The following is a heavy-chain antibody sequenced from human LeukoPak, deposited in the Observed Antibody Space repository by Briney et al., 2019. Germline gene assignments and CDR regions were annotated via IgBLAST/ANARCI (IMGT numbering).Heavy chain of an antibody. CDR3: ARGPPLNPGDFDSSGYYYFDY. J-gene: IGHJ4*02. Sequence: SETLSLTCAVYGGSFSGYWWSWVRLPPRKRRVWIGEINHSGSTNHNPSPKSRVTIAVATSKIQFSLKLSSVTAADTAVYYCARGPPLNPGDFDSSGYYYFDYWGLGTLVTVSS. CDR1: GGSFSGYW. D-gene: IGHD3-22*01. CDR2: INHSGST. V-gene: IGHV4-34*01.